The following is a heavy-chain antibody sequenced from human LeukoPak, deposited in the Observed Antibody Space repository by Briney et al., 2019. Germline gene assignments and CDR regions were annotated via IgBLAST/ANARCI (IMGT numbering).Heavy chain of an antibody. CDR1: GFTFSSYG. CDR3: AKDSRYFDWLSILDY. Sequence: GGSLRLSCAASGFTFSSYGMHWVRQAPGKGLEWVAVISYDGSNKYYADSVKGRFTISRDNSKNTLYLQMNSLRAEDTAVYYCAKDSRYFDWLSILDYWGQGTLVTVSS. CDR2: ISYDGSNK. V-gene: IGHV3-30*18. D-gene: IGHD3-9*01. J-gene: IGHJ4*02.